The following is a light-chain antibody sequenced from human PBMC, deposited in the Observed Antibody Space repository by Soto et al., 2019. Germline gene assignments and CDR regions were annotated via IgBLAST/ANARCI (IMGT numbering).Light chain of an antibody. CDR3: QQRSNWPT. J-gene: IGKJ2*01. CDR2: DAS. Sequence: EIVLTQSPATLSLSPGERATLSCRASQSVSSDLAWYQQRPGQAPRLLIYDASNRATGIPARFSGRGSVTDFTLIISSLEPEDFAIYYCQQRSNWPTFGQGTKLEIK. CDR1: QSVSSD. V-gene: IGKV3-11*01.